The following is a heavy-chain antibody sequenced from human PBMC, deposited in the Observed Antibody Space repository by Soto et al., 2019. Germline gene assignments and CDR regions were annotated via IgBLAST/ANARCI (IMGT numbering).Heavy chain of an antibody. CDR1: GGTFSSYT. J-gene: IGHJ3*02. Sequence: QVQLVQSGAEVKKPGSSVKVSCKASGGTFSSYTISWVRQAPGQGLEWMGRIIPILGIANYAQKFQGRVTITADKSTSTAYKELSSLRSEDTAVYYCAKELVGATYHDAFDIWGQGTMVTVSS. CDR2: IIPILGIA. V-gene: IGHV1-69*08. D-gene: IGHD2-15*01. CDR3: AKELVGATYHDAFDI.